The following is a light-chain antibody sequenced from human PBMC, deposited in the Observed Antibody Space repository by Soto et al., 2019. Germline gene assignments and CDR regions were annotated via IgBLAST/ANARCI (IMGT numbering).Light chain of an antibody. Sequence: EIVLTQSPGTLSLSPGERATLSSRASQSVSNNYLAWYQQKPGRAPRLLIYGASTRATGIPARFSGSGSGTEFTLTISSLQSEDFAVYYCQQYNNWPPLTFGGGTKVDIK. V-gene: IGKV3D-15*01. CDR2: GAS. CDR3: QQYNNWPPLT. J-gene: IGKJ4*01. CDR1: QSVSNN.